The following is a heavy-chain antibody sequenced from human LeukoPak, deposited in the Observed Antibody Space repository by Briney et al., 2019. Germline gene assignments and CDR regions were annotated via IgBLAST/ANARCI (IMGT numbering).Heavy chain of an antibody. CDR1: GGSISSYY. V-gene: IGHV4-4*07. CDR3: ARDPNYYGYYGMDV. CDR2: IYTSGST. J-gene: IGHJ6*02. Sequence: WETLSLTCTVSGGSISSYYWSWIRQPAGKGLAWIGRIYTSGSTNYNPSLKSRVTMSVDTSKNQFSLKLSSVTAADTAVYYCARDPNYYGYYGMDVWGQGTTVTVSS.